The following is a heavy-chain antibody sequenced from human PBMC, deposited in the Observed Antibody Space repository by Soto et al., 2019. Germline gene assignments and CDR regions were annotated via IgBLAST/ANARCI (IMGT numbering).Heavy chain of an antibody. CDR3: ARTGRGSGWYYYFDY. CDR2: IYPGDSDT. J-gene: IGHJ4*02. D-gene: IGHD6-19*01. V-gene: IGHV5-51*01. Sequence: GESLKISCKGSGYSFTSYWIGWVRQMPGKGLEWMGIIYPGDSDTRYSPSFQGQVTISADKSISTAYLQWSSLKASDTAMYYCARTGRGSGWYYYFDYWGQGTLVTVSS. CDR1: GYSFTSYW.